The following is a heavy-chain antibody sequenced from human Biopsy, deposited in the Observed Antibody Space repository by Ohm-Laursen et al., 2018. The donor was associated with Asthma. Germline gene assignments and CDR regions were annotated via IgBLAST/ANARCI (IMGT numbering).Heavy chain of an antibody. Sequence: LSLTCASSGITFSTYGMHWVRQAPGKGLEWVSFIWYDGRKKTYADSVKGRFTISRDNSKNTLYLQMNSLRAEDTAVYYCARKIAARGGMGVWGQGTTVTVSS. CDR3: ARKIAARGGMGV. J-gene: IGHJ6*02. CDR1: GITFSTYG. V-gene: IGHV3-33*01. D-gene: IGHD6-6*01. CDR2: IWYDGRKK.